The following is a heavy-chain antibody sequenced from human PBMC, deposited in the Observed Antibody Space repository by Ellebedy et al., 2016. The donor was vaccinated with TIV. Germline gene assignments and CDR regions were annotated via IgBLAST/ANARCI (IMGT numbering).Heavy chain of an antibody. J-gene: IGHJ6*03. CDR2: ISNRDRT. CDR3: ATFNQYYTYLGV. V-gene: IGHV4-39*01. D-gene: IGHD1-14*01. CDR1: GDSISSSSDY. Sequence: SETLSLTXTVSGDSISSSSDYWVWIRQPPGKGLEWIGTISNRDRTDYNPSLKSRVFILVDASKNQFFLKLTSVTAADTAVHYCATFNQYYTYLGVWGKGTTVTASS.